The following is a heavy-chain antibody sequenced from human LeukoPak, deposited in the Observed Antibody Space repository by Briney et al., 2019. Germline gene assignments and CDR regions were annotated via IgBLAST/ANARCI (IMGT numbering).Heavy chain of an antibody. CDR3: ARGAAGVLRYCSSTSCYNWFDP. Sequence: GGSLRLSCAASGFTFSSYAMHWVRQAPGKGLEWVAVISYDGSNKYYADSVKGRSTISRDNSKNTLYLQMNSLRAEDTAVYYCARGAAGVLRYCSSTSCYNWFDPWGQGTLVTVSS. J-gene: IGHJ5*02. D-gene: IGHD2-2*01. CDR2: ISYDGSNK. CDR1: GFTFSSYA. V-gene: IGHV3-30-3*01.